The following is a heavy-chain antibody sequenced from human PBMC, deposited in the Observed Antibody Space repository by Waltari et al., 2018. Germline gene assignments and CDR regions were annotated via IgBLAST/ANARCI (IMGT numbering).Heavy chain of an antibody. J-gene: IGHJ6*03. V-gene: IGHV4-59*01. Sequence: QVQLQESGPGLVKPSETLSLTCTVSGGSISSYYWSWIRQPPGKGLEWIGYIYYSGSTNYNPSLKSRVTISVDTSKNQFSLKLSSVTAADTAVYYCARFLYPGDRYYYYYMDVWGKGTTVTVSS. D-gene: IGHD4-17*01. CDR1: GGSISSYY. CDR3: ARFLYPGDRYYYYYMDV. CDR2: IYYSGST.